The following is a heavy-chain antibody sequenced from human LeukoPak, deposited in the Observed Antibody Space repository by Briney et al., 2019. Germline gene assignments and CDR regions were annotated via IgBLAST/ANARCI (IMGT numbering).Heavy chain of an antibody. J-gene: IGHJ4*02. CDR2: ISSSGSTI. CDR3: ATPMVRGVIETDY. D-gene: IGHD3-10*01. Sequence: GGSLRLSCAASGFTFSDYYMSWIRQAPGKGLEWVSYISSSGSTIYYADSVKGRFTISRDNAKNSLYLQMSSLRVEDTAVYYCATPMVRGVIETDYWGQGTLVTVSS. CDR1: GFTFSDYY. V-gene: IGHV3-11*01.